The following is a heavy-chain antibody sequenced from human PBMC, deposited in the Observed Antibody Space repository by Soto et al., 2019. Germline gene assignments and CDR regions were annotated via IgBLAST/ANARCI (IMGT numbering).Heavy chain of an antibody. J-gene: IGHJ3*02. CDR1: GFTFSYYG. CDR2: IWYDGSNK. Sequence: QVQLVESGGGVVQPGRSLRLSCAASGFTFSYYGMHWVRQAPGKGLEWVATIWYDGSNKFYADSAKGRFTVSRDSSKNTLDLQMNSLRAEDKALYYCARDSRSYSNSPQDGFDIWGQGTMVTVSS. V-gene: IGHV3-33*01. CDR3: ARDSRSYSNSPQDGFDI. D-gene: IGHD6-6*01.